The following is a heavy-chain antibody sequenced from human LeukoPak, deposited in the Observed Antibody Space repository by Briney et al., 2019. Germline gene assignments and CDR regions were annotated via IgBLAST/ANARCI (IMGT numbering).Heavy chain of an antibody. V-gene: IGHV4-39*07. CDR2: IYYSGST. D-gene: IGHD6-6*01. CDR3: ARGSADGGSSSPGSYYYYYMDV. CDR1: GGSISSSSYY. Sequence: SETLSLTCTVSGGSISSSSYYWGWIRQPPGKGLEWIGSIYYSGSTYYNPSLKSRVTISVDTSKNQFSLKLSSVTAADTAVYYCARGSADGGSSSPGSYYYYYMDVWGKGTTVTVSS. J-gene: IGHJ6*03.